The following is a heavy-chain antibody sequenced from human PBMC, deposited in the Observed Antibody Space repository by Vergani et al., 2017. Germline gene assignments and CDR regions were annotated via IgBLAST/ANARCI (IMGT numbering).Heavy chain of an antibody. CDR3: ATVGKQWLDLFAFDI. CDR2: ISWNSGSI. J-gene: IGHJ3*02. Sequence: EVQLVESGGGLVQPGRSLRLSCAASGFAFDDYAMHWVRQAPGKGLEWVSGISWNSGSIGYADSVKGRFTISRDNAKNSLYLQMNSLRSEDTAVYYCATVGKQWLDLFAFDIWGQGTMVTVSS. CDR1: GFAFDDYA. V-gene: IGHV3-9*01. D-gene: IGHD6-19*01.